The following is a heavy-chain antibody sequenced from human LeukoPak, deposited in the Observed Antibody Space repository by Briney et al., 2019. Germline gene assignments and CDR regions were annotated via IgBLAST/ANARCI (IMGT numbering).Heavy chain of an antibody. CDR3: ARLRSKVGAMFDY. CDR2: IYYIGST. J-gene: IGHJ4*02. CDR1: GFSLSTSGVG. D-gene: IGHD1-26*01. V-gene: IGHV4-39*01. Sequence: SGPTLVNPTQTPTLTCTFSGFSLSTSGVGVGWIRQPPGKGLEWIGNIYYIGSTYYTPSLKSRLTISVDTSKNQCSLKLSSVTAADTAVYYCARLRSKVGAMFDYWGQGTLVTVSS.